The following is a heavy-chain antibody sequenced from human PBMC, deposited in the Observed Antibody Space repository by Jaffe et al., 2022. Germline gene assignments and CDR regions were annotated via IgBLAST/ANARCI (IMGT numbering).Heavy chain of an antibody. J-gene: IGHJ4*02. Sequence: EVQLVESGGGLVQPGGSLRLSCAASGFTFSSYEMNWVRQAPGKGLEWVSYISSSGSTIYYADSVKGRFTISRDNAKNSLYLQMNSLRAEDTAVYYCARARRNWNDVPVFDYWGQGTLVTVSS. CDR3: ARARRNWNDVPVFDY. V-gene: IGHV3-48*03. D-gene: IGHD1-1*01. CDR1: GFTFSSYE. CDR2: ISSSGSTI.